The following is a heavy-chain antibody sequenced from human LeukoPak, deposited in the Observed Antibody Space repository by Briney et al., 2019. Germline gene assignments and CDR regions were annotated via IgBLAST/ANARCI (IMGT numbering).Heavy chain of an antibody. J-gene: IGHJ6*02. D-gene: IGHD2-2*01. CDR3: ARDRNHDCSSTSCYVVYYYGMDV. CDR1: GFTFSSYE. CDR2: ISSSGSTI. Sequence: GGSLRLSCAASGFTFSSYEMNWVRQAPGKGLEWVSYISSSGSTIYYADSVKGRFTISRDNAKNSLYLQMNSLRAEDTAVYYCARDRNHDCSSTSCYVVYYYGMDVWGQGTTVTVSS. V-gene: IGHV3-48*03.